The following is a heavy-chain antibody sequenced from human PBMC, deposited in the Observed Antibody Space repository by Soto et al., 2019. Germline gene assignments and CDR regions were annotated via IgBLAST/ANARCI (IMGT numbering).Heavy chain of an antibody. Sequence: PSETLSLTCSVAGGSITRGPSSWYWVRQPPGKGLEWIAYISHSGSTYYNPSLKGRVTVSVDRSTNQFSLKLDSVSVADTAIYYCVRETAPSGPNYCYTWGPGTRLTFSS. CDR1: GGSITRGPSS. CDR3: VRETAPSGPNYCYT. D-gene: IGHD3-22*01. J-gene: IGHJ5*02. CDR2: ISHSGST. V-gene: IGHV4-30-2*01.